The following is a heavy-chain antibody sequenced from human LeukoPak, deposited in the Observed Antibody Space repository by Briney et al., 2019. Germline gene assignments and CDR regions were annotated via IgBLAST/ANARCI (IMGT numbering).Heavy chain of an antibody. J-gene: IGHJ3*02. CDR1: GGSISSYY. V-gene: IGHV4-4*07. CDR2: IYTSGST. CDR3: AGRTYYYDSSGYSDAFDI. Sequence: SETLSLTCTVSGGSISSYYWSWIRQPAGKRLEWIGRIYTSGSTNYNPSLKSRVTMSVDTSKNQFSLKLSSVTAADTAVYYCAGRTYYYDSSGYSDAFDIWGQGTMVTVSS. D-gene: IGHD3-22*01.